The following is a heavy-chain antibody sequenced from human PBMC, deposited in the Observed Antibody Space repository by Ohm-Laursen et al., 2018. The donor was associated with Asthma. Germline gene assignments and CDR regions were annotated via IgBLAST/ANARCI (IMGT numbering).Heavy chain of an antibody. J-gene: IGHJ5*02. D-gene: IGHD3-3*01. Sequence: SLRLSCAASGFRFDDYAMHWVRQAPGKGLEWVSGISWKSDLLRYADSAKGRFTISRDNAKNSLYLQMNSLKTEDTALYYCAKDRLRGVVKGPNNYFDPWGQGTLVTVSS. CDR1: GFRFDDYA. CDR3: AKDRLRGVVKGPNNYFDP. CDR2: ISWKSDLL. V-gene: IGHV3-9*01.